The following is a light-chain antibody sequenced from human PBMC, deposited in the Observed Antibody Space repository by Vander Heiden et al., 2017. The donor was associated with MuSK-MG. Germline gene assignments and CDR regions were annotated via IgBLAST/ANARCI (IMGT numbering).Light chain of an antibody. CDR2: DND. Sequence: SSALTQDPAVSVALGQTVPLPCRGDILRTFPTSWYQPQPGPAPIPDFYDNDNRPSGIPDRFSASKSGNTASLTITGTRAEDEADYYCNSRYISGHQVVFGGGTKLTVL. J-gene: IGLJ2*01. CDR1: ILRTFP. CDR3: NSRYISGHQVV. V-gene: IGLV3-19*01.